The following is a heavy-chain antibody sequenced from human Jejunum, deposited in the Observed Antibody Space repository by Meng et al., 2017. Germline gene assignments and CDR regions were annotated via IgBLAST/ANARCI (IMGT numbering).Heavy chain of an antibody. D-gene: IGHD3-10*01. CDR2: ISFDGSNK. Sequence: GEFLKISCAASGFTFSCDAMHWVRQAPGKGLEWVAVISFDGSNKYYADSVKGRFTISREYSKNTLYLQMSSLRAEDTAVYYCARDLVSYSSSSGFGYWGQGTLVTVSS. V-gene: IGHV3-30*15. CDR3: ARDLVSYSSSSGFGY. CDR1: GFTFSCDA. J-gene: IGHJ4*02.